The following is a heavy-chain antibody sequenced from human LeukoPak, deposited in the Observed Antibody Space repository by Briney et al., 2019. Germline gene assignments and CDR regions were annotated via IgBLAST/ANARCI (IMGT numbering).Heavy chain of an antibody. Sequence: SETLSLTCTVSGGSISSSSYYWGWIRQPPGKGLESIGSIYYSGSSYYNPSLKSRVTISVDTSKNQFSLKLSSVTAADTAVYYCARRDPQQLVFGYWGQGTLVTVSS. V-gene: IGHV4-39*01. J-gene: IGHJ4*02. CDR2: IYYSGSS. D-gene: IGHD6-13*01. CDR3: ARRDPQQLVFGY. CDR1: GGSISSSSYY.